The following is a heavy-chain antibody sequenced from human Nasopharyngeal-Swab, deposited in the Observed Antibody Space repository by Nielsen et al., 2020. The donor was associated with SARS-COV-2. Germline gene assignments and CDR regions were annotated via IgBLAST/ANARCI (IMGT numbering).Heavy chain of an antibody. D-gene: IGHD4-17*01. CDR1: GFTFSSYW. V-gene: IGHV3-7*05. J-gene: IGHJ6*02. CDR2: IKQDGSEK. CDR3: ARERSTTVTTGYYYGMDA. Sequence: GGSLRLSCAASGFTFSSYWMSWVRQAPGKGLEWVANIKQDGSEKYYVDSVKGRFTISRDNAKNSLYLQMNSLRAEDTAVYYCARERSTTVTTGYYYGMDAWGQGTTVTVSS.